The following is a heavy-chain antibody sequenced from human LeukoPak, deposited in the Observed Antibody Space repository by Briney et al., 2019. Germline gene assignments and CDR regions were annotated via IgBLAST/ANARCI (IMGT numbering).Heavy chain of an antibody. J-gene: IGHJ4*02. CDR2: IYYSGST. CDR3: ARLSSGYKTNFDY. Sequence: SETLSLTCTVSGGSISSYYWSWIRQPPGKGLEWIGYIYYSGSTNYSPSLKSRVTISVDTSKNQFSLKLSSVTAADTAVYYCARLSSGYKTNFDYWGQGTLVTVSS. CDR1: GGSISSYY. V-gene: IGHV4-59*08. D-gene: IGHD3-22*01.